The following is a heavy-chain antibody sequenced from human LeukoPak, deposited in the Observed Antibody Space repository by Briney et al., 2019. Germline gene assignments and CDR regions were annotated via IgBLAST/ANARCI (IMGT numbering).Heavy chain of an antibody. CDR3: ARKAYYYDSSGRYYYFDY. V-gene: IGHV1-18*04. D-gene: IGHD3-22*01. CDR1: GYTFTSNY. J-gene: IGHJ4*02. CDR2: ISAYNGNT. Sequence: ASVKVSCKASGYTFTSNYIHWVRQAPGQGLEWMGWISAYNGNTNYAQKLQGRVTMTTDTSTSTAYMELRSLRSDDTAVYYCARKAYYYDSSGRYYYFDYWGQGTLVTVSS.